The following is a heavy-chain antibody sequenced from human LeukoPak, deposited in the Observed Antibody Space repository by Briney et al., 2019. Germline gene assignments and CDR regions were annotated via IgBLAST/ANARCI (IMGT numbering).Heavy chain of an antibody. V-gene: IGHV3-21*01. CDR2: ISSSSSYI. D-gene: IGHD6-19*01. Sequence: GGSLRLSCAASGFTVSSNYMSWVRQAPGKGLEWVSSISSSSSYIYYADSVKGRFTISRDNSKNTLYLQMNSLRAEDTAVYYCASLTAGTIDYWGQGTLVTVSS. CDR1: GFTVSSNY. CDR3: ASLTAGTIDY. J-gene: IGHJ4*02.